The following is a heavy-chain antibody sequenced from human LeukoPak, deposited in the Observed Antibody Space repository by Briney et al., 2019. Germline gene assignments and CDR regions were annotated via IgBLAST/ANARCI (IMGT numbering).Heavy chain of an antibody. CDR1: GGSISSYY. Sequence: SETLSLTCTVSGGSISSYYWSWIRQPPGKGLEWIGYIYYSGSTNYDPSLKSRVTISVGTSKNQFSLKLSSVTAADTAVYYCARRDGYNSYYFDYWGQGTLVTVSS. CDR3: ARRDGYNSYYFDY. V-gene: IGHV4-59*01. CDR2: IYYSGST. J-gene: IGHJ4*02. D-gene: IGHD5-24*01.